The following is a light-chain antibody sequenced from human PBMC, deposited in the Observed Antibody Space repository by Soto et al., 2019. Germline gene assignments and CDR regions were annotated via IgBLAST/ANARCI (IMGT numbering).Light chain of an antibody. CDR3: QQYSSSPLT. CDR1: QSVSRGY. J-gene: IGKJ4*01. CDR2: GAS. V-gene: IGKV3-20*01. Sequence: EIVLTQSPGTLSLSPGERATLSCRASQSVSRGYFAWYQQIPGQAPRLLIYGASSRATGIPDRFSGSGSGTDFTLTISRLEPENFAVYYCQQYSSSPLTFGGGTKVDIK.